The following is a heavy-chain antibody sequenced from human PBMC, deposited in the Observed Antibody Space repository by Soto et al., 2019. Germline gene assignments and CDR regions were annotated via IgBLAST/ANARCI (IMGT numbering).Heavy chain of an antibody. D-gene: IGHD2-2*01. J-gene: IGHJ4*02. CDR1: GFTFSSYG. CDR2: ISYDGSNK. Sequence: QVQLVESGGGVVQPGRSLRLSCAASGFTFSSYGMHWVRQAPGKGLEWVAVISYDGSNKYYADSVKGRFTISRDNSKNTLYLQMNSLRAEDTAVYYCAKGGGPIVVVPAAMRGYYFDYWGQGTLVTVSS. V-gene: IGHV3-30*18. CDR3: AKGGGPIVVVPAAMRGYYFDY.